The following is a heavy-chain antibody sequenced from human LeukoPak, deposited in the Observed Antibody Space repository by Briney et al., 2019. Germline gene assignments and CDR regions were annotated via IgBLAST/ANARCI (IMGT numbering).Heavy chain of an antibody. V-gene: IGHV5-10-1*01. CDR3: ASARAAAGTLLDY. D-gene: IGHD6-13*01. CDR1: GYSFTSYW. J-gene: IGHJ4*02. Sequence: GESLKISCKGSGYSFTSYWISWVRQMPGKGLEWMGRIDPSDSYTNYSPSIQGHVTISADKSISTAYLQWSSLKASDTAMYYCASARAAAGTLLDYWGQGTLVTVSS. CDR2: IDPSDSYT.